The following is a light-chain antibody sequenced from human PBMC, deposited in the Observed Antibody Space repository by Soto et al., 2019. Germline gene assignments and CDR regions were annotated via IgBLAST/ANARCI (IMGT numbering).Light chain of an antibody. J-gene: IGLJ3*02. CDR3: SSYTSGSTWV. Sequence: QSALTQPASVSGSPGQSITISCTGTSSDVGAYNYVSWYQQHPGKAPKLMIYEVSNRPSGVSNRFSGSKSGNTASLTISGLQAEDEGDYYCSSYTSGSTWVFGGGTKGTVL. V-gene: IGLV2-14*01. CDR2: EVS. CDR1: SSDVGAYNY.